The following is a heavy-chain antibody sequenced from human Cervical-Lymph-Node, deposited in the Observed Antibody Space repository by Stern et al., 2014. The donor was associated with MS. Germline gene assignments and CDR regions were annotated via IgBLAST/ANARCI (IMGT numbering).Heavy chain of an antibody. CDR3: ARVGGQWLSLIDP. CDR1: GGSISSYY. CDR2: IYYSGST. V-gene: IGHV4-59*01. Sequence: VQLLESGPGLVKPSETLSLTCTVSGGSISSYYWSWIRQPPGKGLEWIGYIYYSGSTNYNPSLKSRVTISVDTSKNQFSLKLSSVTAADTAVYYCARVGGQWLSLIDPWGQGTLVTVSS. D-gene: IGHD6-19*01. J-gene: IGHJ5*02.